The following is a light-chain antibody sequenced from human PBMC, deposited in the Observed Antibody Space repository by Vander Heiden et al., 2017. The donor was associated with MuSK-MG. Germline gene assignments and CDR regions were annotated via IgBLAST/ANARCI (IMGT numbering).Light chain of an antibody. Sequence: DIQMTQPPSTLSASEGDRVTITCRASQTINNYLNWYQQKVGKAPTRLTYAATTLHSGVPPRFSASGSGTDFTLTISSLQPEDFATYYCQQTFETPHTFGGGTKVEIK. V-gene: IGKV1-39*01. CDR2: AAT. J-gene: IGKJ4*01. CDR1: QTINNY. CDR3: QQTFETPHT.